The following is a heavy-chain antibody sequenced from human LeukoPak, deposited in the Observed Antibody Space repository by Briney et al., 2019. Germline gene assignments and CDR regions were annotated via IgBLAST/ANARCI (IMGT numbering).Heavy chain of an antibody. Sequence: PSETLSLTCTVSGGSISSYYWSWIRQPPGKGLEWIGHINDSGTTNYNPSLKSRVTMSVDSSKNQFSLKLTSVTAADTAVYYCARETTLTGYSSGLGFNYWGQGTLVTVSS. V-gene: IGHV4-59*01. CDR1: GGSISSYY. CDR2: INDSGTT. J-gene: IGHJ4*02. CDR3: ARETTLTGYSSGLGFNY. D-gene: IGHD6-19*01.